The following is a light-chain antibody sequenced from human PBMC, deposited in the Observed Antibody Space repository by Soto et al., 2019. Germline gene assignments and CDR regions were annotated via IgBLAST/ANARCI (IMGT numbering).Light chain of an antibody. CDR1: QSVTSSY. CDR2: GSF. J-gene: IGKJ1*01. CDR3: QQYGSSPWT. Sequence: EIVLTQSPGTLSLSPGERLTLSCRASQSVTSSYLAWYQHKPGQAPRLLIYGSFTKATGTPDRFSGSGSGTDFTLTISRLGPEDFAVYYCQQYGSSPWTFGQGTKVDIK. V-gene: IGKV3-20*01.